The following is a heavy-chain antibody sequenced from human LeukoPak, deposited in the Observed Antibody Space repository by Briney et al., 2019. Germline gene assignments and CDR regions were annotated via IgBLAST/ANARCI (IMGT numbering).Heavy chain of an antibody. D-gene: IGHD1-26*01. Sequence: SETLSLTCAVYSGSFGAHFWSWVRQAPGKGLEWVGEISHTGITNYNPSLKSRVSISVDTSKNQLSLRLNSVTAADTAIYFCAREGDGSPDYFDSWGQGTLVTVSS. CDR2: ISHTGIT. CDR1: SGSFGAHF. CDR3: AREGDGSPDYFDS. J-gene: IGHJ4*02. V-gene: IGHV4-34*01.